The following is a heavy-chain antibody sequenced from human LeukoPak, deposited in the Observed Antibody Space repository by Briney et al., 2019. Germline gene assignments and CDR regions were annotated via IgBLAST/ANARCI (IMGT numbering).Heavy chain of an antibody. J-gene: IGHJ5*02. CDR1: GRTFSNYA. V-gene: IGHV1-69*05. Sequence: SSEKVSCKASGRTFSNYAISWVRQAPGQGLEWMGGIIPMFDTAIYAQKFQGRVTITTDESTSTAYMELSSLRSEDTAVYYCARDPGDICSGGSCYSGWWFDPWGQGTLVTVSS. D-gene: IGHD2-15*01. CDR3: ARDPGDICSGGSCYSGWWFDP. CDR2: IIPMFDTA.